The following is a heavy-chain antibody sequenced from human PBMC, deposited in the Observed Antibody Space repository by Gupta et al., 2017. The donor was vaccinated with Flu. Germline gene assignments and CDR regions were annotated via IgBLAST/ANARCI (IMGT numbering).Heavy chain of an antibody. Sequence: TISRDNAGNSLYLQMNSLRAEDTAVYYCARSFDYSDAFDIWGQGTVVTVSS. D-gene: IGHD3-9*01. V-gene: IGHV3-7*04. CDR3: ARSFDYSDAFDI. J-gene: IGHJ3*02.